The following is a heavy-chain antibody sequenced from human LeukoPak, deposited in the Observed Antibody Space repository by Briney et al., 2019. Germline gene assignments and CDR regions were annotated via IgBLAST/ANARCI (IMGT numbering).Heavy chain of an antibody. CDR1: GGSISSYY. J-gene: IGHJ4*02. CDR2: IYYGGST. CDR3: AGSGGYEYDY. D-gene: IGHD5-12*01. V-gene: IGHV4-59*08. Sequence: SETLSLTCTVSGGSISSYYWSWIRQPPGKGLEWIGYIYYGGSTNYNPSLKSRVTISVDTSKNQFSLKLSSVTAADTAVYYCAGSGGYEYDYWGQGTLVTVSS.